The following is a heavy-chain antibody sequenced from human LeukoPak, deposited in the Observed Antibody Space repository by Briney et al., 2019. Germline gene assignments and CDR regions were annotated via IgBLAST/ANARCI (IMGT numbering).Heavy chain of an antibody. J-gene: IGHJ5*02. D-gene: IGHD2-2*01. V-gene: IGHV4-34*01. CDR1: GGSFSGYY. Sequence: SETLSLTYAVYGGSFSGYYWSWIRQPPGKGLEWIGEINHSGSTNYNPSLKSRVTISVDTSKNQFSLKLSSVTAADTAVYYCARVSDIVVVPAAMAGRPNWSDPWGQGTLVTVSS. CDR2: INHSGST. CDR3: ARVSDIVVVPAAMAGRPNWSDP.